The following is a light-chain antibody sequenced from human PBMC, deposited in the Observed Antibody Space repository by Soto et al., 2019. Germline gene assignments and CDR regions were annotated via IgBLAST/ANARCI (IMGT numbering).Light chain of an antibody. Sequence: IVWTQSPATLSLSPGERATLSCRASQSVSSYLAWYQQKLGQAHRLLIYDASNRATGIPARFSGSGSGTDFTLTISSLEHDDFAVYYCQQRSNWPPNFGQGTRLEIK. CDR1: QSVSSY. V-gene: IGKV3-11*01. CDR2: DAS. J-gene: IGKJ5*01. CDR3: QQRSNWPPN.